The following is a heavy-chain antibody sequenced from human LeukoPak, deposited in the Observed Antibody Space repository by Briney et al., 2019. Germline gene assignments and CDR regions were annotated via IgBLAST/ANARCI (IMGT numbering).Heavy chain of an antibody. CDR2: IKQDESEK. Sequence: GGSLRLSCAASGFSFSNYWMTWVRQAPGKGLEWVANIKQDESEKYYVDAVKGRFTISRDNAKNSLYLQMNNLRAEDTAVYFCARCWPRGWFDPWGRGTLVTVSS. CDR1: GFSFSNYW. V-gene: IGHV3-7*01. CDR3: ARCWPRGWFDP. J-gene: IGHJ5*02.